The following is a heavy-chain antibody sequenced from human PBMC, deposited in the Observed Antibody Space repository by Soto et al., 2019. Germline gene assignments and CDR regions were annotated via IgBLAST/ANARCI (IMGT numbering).Heavy chain of an antibody. J-gene: IGHJ2*01. D-gene: IGHD5-18*01. Sequence: QVQLVESGGGVVQPGRSLRLSCAASGFTFSRYAMHWVRQAPGKGLEWVAVISYDGSNKYYADSVKGRFTISRDNSKNPLYLQMNSLRAEDTAVYYCARDPLWGTAMVLWYFDLWGRGTLVTVSS. CDR2: ISYDGSNK. V-gene: IGHV3-30-3*01. CDR1: GFTFSRYA. CDR3: ARDPLWGTAMVLWYFDL.